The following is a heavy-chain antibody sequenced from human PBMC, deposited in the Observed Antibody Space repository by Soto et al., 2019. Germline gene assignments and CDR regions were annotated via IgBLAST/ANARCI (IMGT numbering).Heavy chain of an antibody. D-gene: IGHD6-6*01. V-gene: IGHV5-51*01. Sequence: GESLKISCKGSGYSFTSYWIGWVRQMPGKGLEWMGIIYPGDSDTRYSPSFQGQVTISADKSISTAYLQWSSLKAADTAVYYCASSSGLVAARRGRYYYGMDVWGQGTTVTVSS. CDR3: ASSSGLVAARRGRYYYGMDV. CDR2: IYPGDSDT. CDR1: GYSFTSYW. J-gene: IGHJ6*02.